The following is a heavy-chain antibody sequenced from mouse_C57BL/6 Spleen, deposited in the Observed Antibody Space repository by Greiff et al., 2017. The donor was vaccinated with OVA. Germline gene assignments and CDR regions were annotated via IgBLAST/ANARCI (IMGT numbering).Heavy chain of an antibody. Sequence: EVQLQQSGTVLARPGASVKMSCKTSGYTFTSYWMHWVKQRPGQGLEWIGAIYPGNSDTSYNQKFKGKAKLTAVTSASTAYMELSSLTNEDSAVYYCTATVVASSYWYFDVWGTGTTVTVSS. D-gene: IGHD1-1*01. CDR3: TATVVASSYWYFDV. CDR2: IYPGNSDT. CDR1: GYTFTSYW. J-gene: IGHJ1*03. V-gene: IGHV1-5*01.